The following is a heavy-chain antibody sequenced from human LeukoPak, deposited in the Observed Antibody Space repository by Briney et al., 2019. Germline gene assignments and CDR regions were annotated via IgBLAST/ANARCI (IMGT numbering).Heavy chain of an antibody. CDR2: IRYDGSNK. CDR1: GFTFSSYG. V-gene: IGHV3-30*02. D-gene: IGHD6-19*01. J-gene: IGHJ4*02. CDR3: AKGGGWLYYFDY. Sequence: GGSLRLSCAASGFTFSSYGMHWVRQAPGKGLEWVAFIRYDGSNKYYADSVKGRFTISRDNSKNTLYLQMNSLRAEDTAVYYCAKGGGWLYYFDYWGQGTLVTVSS.